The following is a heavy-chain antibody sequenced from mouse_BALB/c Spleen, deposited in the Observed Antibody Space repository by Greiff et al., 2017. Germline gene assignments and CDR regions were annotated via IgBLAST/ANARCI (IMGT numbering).Heavy chain of an antibody. CDR2: ISDGGSYT. Sequence: EVKVVESGGGLVKPGGSLKLSCAASGFTFSDYYMYWVRQTPEKRLEWVATISDGGSYTYYPDSVKGRFTISRDNAKNNLYLQMSSLKSEDTAMYYCARGGNYRYGAWFAYWGQGTLVTVSA. CDR1: GFTFSDYY. D-gene: IGHD2-14*01. J-gene: IGHJ3*01. V-gene: IGHV5-4*02. CDR3: ARGGNYRYGAWFAY.